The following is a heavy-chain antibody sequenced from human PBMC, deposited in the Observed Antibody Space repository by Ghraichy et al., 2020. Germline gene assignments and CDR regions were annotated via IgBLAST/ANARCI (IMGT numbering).Heavy chain of an antibody. CDR1: GFTFSSYG. CDR3: AKVSGSGDYGYYYYYGMDV. V-gene: IGHV3-30*18. J-gene: IGHJ6*02. D-gene: IGHD4-17*01. CDR2: ISYDGSNK. Sequence: GGSLRLSCAASGFTFSSYGMHWVRQAPGKGLEWVAVISYDGSNKYYADSVKGRFTISRDNSKNTLYLQMNSLRAEDTAVYYCAKVSGSGDYGYYYYYGMDVWGQGTTVTVSS.